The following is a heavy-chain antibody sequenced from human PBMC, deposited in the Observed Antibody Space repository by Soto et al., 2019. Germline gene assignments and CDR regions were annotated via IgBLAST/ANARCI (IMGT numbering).Heavy chain of an antibody. Sequence: EVQLVESGGGLVQPGGSLRLSCAASGFTFSSYSMNSVRQAPGKWLEWVSYISSSSSTIYYAESVKGRFTISRDNAKNSLYLQMKSLRDEDTAVYYCARVIMDGWGQGTTVTVSS. CDR3: ARVIMDG. J-gene: IGHJ6*02. CDR2: ISSSSSTI. CDR1: GFTFSSYS. V-gene: IGHV3-48*02.